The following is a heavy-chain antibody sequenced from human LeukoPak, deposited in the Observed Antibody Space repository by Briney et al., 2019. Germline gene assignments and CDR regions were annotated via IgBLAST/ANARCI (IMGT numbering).Heavy chain of an antibody. V-gene: IGHV3-9*01. CDR3: ARGRAGANFDY. CDR2: ISWNSGSI. CDR1: GFTFDDYA. Sequence: GRSLRLSCAASGFTFDDYAMHWVRQAPGKGLEWVSGISWNSGSIGYADSVKGRFTISRDNAKNSLYLQMNSLRSDDTAVYYCARGRAGANFDYWGQGTLVTVSS. D-gene: IGHD3-10*01. J-gene: IGHJ4*02.